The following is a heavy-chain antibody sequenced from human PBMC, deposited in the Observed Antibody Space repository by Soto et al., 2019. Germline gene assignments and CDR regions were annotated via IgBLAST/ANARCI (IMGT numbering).Heavy chain of an antibody. CDR2: VSWNSGTV. V-gene: IGHV3-9*01. Sequence: EVQLVESGGTLVQPGRYLRLSCAASGFSFDEYAMHWVRQVPGKGLEWVSGVSWNSGTVCYGDSVKGRFTISRDNDKYSLYLQMNSLRAEDTAMYSCAKGFCSSAQCYTYSYMEVWGKGTAFTVSS. D-gene: IGHD6-13*01. J-gene: IGHJ6*03. CDR3: AKGFCSSAQCYTYSYMEV. CDR1: GFSFDEYA.